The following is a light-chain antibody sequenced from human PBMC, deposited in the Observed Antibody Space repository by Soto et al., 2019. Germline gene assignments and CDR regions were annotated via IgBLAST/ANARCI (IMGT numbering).Light chain of an antibody. V-gene: IGKV3-20*01. Sequence: EVEFTQSPVTLYLSPGERATLSCRASQSVSSSYLAWYQQKPGQAPRLLIYGTSSRATGIPDRFSGSGSGTDFTLTICRLEPEDFAVYYCQQYGNSPITFGQGTRLEIK. J-gene: IGKJ5*01. CDR2: GTS. CDR1: QSVSSSY. CDR3: QQYGNSPIT.